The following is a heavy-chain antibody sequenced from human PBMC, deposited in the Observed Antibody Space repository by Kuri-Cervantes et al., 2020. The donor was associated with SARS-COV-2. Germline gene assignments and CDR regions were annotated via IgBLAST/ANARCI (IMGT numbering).Heavy chain of an antibody. CDR3: ARDRGSISRYYYYDLEV. J-gene: IGHJ6*02. D-gene: IGHD3-10*01. Sequence: ASVKVSCKASGYTFISYGISWVRQAPGQGLEWMGWISAYNTHTKYAQRVQGRVTMTTDTTTSTAYMELRGLRSDDTAVYYCARDRGSISRYYYYDLEVWGQGTTVTVSS. CDR2: ISAYNTHT. CDR1: GYTFISYG. V-gene: IGHV1-18*01.